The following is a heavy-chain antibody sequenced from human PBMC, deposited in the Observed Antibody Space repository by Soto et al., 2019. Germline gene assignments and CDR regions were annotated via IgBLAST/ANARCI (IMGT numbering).Heavy chain of an antibody. CDR3: ARDLRDCGGGCYTTIDF. CDR1: GDSVSSNSAA. V-gene: IGHV6-1*01. Sequence: SQTLPLTCAISGDSVSSNSAAWNWIRQSPSRGLEWLGRTYYRSKWYNDYAVSVKSRITINPDTSKNQFSLQLNSVTPEDTAVYYCARDLRDCGGGCYTTIDFWGQGTLVTVSS. J-gene: IGHJ4*02. D-gene: IGHD2-21*02. CDR2: TYYRSKWYN.